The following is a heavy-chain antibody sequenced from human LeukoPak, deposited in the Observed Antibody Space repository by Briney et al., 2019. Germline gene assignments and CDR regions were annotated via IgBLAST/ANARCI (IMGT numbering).Heavy chain of an antibody. D-gene: IGHD3-22*01. CDR1: GGSFSGYY. CDR2: INHSGST. CDR3: AREAPPAYDSSGYYYGTQYAFDI. V-gene: IGHV4-34*01. Sequence: PSETLSLTCAVYGGSFSGYYWSWIRQPPGKGLEWIGEINHSGSTNYNPSLKSRVTISVDTSKNQFSLKLSSVTAADTAVYYCAREAPPAYDSSGYYYGTQYAFDIWGQGTMVTVSS. J-gene: IGHJ3*02.